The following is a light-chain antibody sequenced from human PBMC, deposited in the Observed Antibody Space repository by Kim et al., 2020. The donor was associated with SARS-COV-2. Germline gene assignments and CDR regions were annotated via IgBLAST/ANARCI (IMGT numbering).Light chain of an antibody. CDR1: NIGSKN. CDR2: RDT. V-gene: IGLV3-9*01. J-gene: IGLJ3*02. CDR3: QVWDSSTGV. Sequence: SYELTQPPSVSVALGQTARITCGGNNIGSKNVHWYQQRPGQAPVLVIYRDTNRPSGIPERLSCSNSGNTATLTISRAQAEDEADYYCQVWDSSTGVFGGGTQLTVL.